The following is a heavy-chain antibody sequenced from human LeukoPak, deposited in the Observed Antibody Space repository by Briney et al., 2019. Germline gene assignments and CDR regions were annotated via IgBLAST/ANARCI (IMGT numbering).Heavy chain of an antibody. CDR2: IYNSGST. D-gene: IGHD5-18*01. Sequence: PSETLSLTCTVSGGSISSNYWSWIRQPPGKGLEWIGCIYNSGSTSYNPSLKSRVTISVDTSKSHFSLKLSSVTAADTAVYYCASRDTAMVTDYWGQGTLVTVSS. V-gene: IGHV4-59*08. CDR1: GGSISSNY. J-gene: IGHJ4*02. CDR3: ASRDTAMVTDY.